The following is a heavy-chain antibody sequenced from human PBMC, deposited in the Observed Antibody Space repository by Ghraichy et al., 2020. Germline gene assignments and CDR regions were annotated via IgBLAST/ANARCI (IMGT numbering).Heavy chain of an antibody. CDR3: ARDLPAYCGGDCYDWFDY. D-gene: IGHD2-21*02. CDR1: GFTFSSYS. CDR2: ISSSSSTI. J-gene: IGHJ4*02. Sequence: LSLTCAASGFTFSSYSMNWVRQAPGKGLEWVSYISSSSSTIYYADSVKGRFTISRDNAKNSLYLQMNSLRAEDTALYYCARDLPAYCGGDCYDWFDYWGQGTLVTVSS. V-gene: IGHV3-48*01.